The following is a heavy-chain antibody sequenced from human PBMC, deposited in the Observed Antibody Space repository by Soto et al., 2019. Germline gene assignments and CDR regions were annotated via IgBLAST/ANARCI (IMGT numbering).Heavy chain of an antibody. J-gene: IGHJ4*02. D-gene: IGHD3-10*01. Sequence: GGSLRLSCAASGFTFSSYGMHWVRQAPGKGLEWVAVIWYDGSNKYYADSVKGRFTISRDNSKNTLYLQMNSLRAEDTAVYYCASDITMVRGVTRSGRAPFDYWGQGTLVTVSS. CDR3: ASDITMVRGVTRSGRAPFDY. CDR1: GFTFSSYG. CDR2: IWYDGSNK. V-gene: IGHV3-33*01.